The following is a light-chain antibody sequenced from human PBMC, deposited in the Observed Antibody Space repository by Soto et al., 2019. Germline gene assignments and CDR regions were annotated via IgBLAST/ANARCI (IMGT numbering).Light chain of an antibody. CDR2: DVS. Sequence: QSVLTQPASVSGSPGQSITISCTGTSSDVGGYNYVSWYQQHPGKAPKLMIYDVSNRPSGVSNRFSGSKSGNTAPLTISGLQAEDEADYYCSSYTSSSTLVFGTGNKVTVL. V-gene: IGLV2-14*01. J-gene: IGLJ1*01. CDR3: SSYTSSSTLV. CDR1: SSDVGGYNY.